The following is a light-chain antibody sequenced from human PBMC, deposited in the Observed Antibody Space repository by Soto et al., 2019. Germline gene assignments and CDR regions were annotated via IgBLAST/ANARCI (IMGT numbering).Light chain of an antibody. CDR2: EVS. V-gene: IGLV2-14*01. CDR3: SSYTASNTLEV. J-gene: IGLJ1*01. CDR1: SSDVGGSNY. Sequence: QSALIQPASVSGSPGQSITISCTGTSSDVGGSNYVSWYQHHPHRAPKLLIYEVSYRPSGVSNRFSGSKSGNMASLTISGLQAEDEADYYCSSYTASNTLEVFGSGTQVTVL.